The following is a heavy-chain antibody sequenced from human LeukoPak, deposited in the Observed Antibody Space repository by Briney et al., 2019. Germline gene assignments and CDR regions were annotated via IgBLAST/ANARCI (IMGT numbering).Heavy chain of an antibody. CDR2: IYYSGST. Sequence: PSETLSLTCAMSGVSISSSSYYWGWIRPPPGKRLEWIGSIYYSGSTYYNPSLNSRLTISVDTSKNQFSLNLSSVTAADTAVYYCARLVGSSGSFDYWAQGTLVTVSS. D-gene: IGHD6-19*01. CDR1: GVSISSSSYY. V-gene: IGHV4-39*01. CDR3: ARLVGSSGSFDY. J-gene: IGHJ4*02.